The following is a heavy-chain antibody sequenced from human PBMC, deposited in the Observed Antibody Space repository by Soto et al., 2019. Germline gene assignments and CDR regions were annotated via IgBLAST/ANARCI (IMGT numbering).Heavy chain of an antibody. Sequence: SETLSLTCAVYGGTFRGYYWSWIRQPPGKGLEWIGEINHSGSTNYNPSLKSRVTISVDTSKNQFSLKLSSVTAADTAVYYCARGDPYSGYAYWGQGMLVTVSS. CDR1: GGTFRGYY. J-gene: IGHJ4*02. V-gene: IGHV4-34*01. D-gene: IGHD5-12*01. CDR2: INHSGST. CDR3: ARGDPYSGYAY.